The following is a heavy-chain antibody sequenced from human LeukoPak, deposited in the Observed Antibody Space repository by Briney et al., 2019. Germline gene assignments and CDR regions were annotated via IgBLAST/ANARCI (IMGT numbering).Heavy chain of an antibody. D-gene: IGHD1-26*01. CDR3: ARDGRVGATGFDY. CDR1: GFTFSRHS. CDR2: SSSTSSYI. Sequence: GGPLTLSCAASGFTFSRHSMNWAREARGKGLEWVSSSSSTSSYIYYADSVKGRFTISRDNAKNSLYLQMNSLRAEDTALYYCARDGRVGATGFDYWGQGTLVTVSS. V-gene: IGHV3-21*04. J-gene: IGHJ4*02.